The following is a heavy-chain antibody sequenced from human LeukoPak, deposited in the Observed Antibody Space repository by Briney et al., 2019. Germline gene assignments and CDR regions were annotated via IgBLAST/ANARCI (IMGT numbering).Heavy chain of an antibody. CDR1: GGSFSGYY. J-gene: IGHJ5*02. D-gene: IGHD3-10*01. Sequence: SETLSLTCAVYGGSFSGYYWSWIRQPPGKGLEWIGEINHSGSTNYNPSLKSRVTISVDTSKNQFSLKLSSVTAADTAVYYCARGRYYYGSGMENWFDPWGQGTLVTVSS. CDR2: INHSGST. CDR3: ARGRYYYGSGMENWFDP. V-gene: IGHV4-34*01.